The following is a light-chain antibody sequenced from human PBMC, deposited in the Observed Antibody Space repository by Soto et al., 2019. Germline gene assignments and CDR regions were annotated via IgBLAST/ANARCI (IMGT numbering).Light chain of an antibody. CDR3: QQYHNWPPIT. CDR1: QGVSSH. CDR2: GAS. J-gene: IGKJ5*01. V-gene: IGKV3-15*01. Sequence: EIVMSRSPDTLFVSLGEGATLSSGARQGVSSHLAWYQQKPGQAPRLLIYGASTRASGIPARFSGSGSETDFTLTISSLQSEDSAVYYCQQYHNWPPITFGQGTRLEIK.